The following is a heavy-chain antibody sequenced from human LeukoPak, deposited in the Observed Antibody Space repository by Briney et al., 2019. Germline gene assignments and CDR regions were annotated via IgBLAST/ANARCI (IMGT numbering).Heavy chain of an antibody. CDR1: GGSISSSSYY. CDR3: ARSHSGSYFDAFDI. D-gene: IGHD1-26*01. V-gene: IGHV4-39*07. Sequence: PSETLSLTCSVSGGSISSSSYYWGWIRQPPGKGLECIGTIYYSGSTYYSPSLKSRVTISVDTSKNQFSLNLSSVTAADTALYYCARSHSGSYFDAFDIWGQGTMVTISS. J-gene: IGHJ3*02. CDR2: IYYSGST.